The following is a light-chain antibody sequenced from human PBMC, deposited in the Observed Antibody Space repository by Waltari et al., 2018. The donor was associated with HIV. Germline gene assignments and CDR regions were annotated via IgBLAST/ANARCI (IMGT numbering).Light chain of an antibody. CDR3: QQYYARPWT. CDR1: PNVLYNSNNKNF. CDR2: WAS. Sequence: DIVMTQSAESLAVSLGERATINCKSSPNVLYNSNNKNFLACDQQKPGQSPKLLIYWASTRESGVPDRFSGSGSGTDFTLTISSLQAEDAAVYYCQQYYARPWTFGQGTKVEIK. J-gene: IGKJ1*01. V-gene: IGKV4-1*01.